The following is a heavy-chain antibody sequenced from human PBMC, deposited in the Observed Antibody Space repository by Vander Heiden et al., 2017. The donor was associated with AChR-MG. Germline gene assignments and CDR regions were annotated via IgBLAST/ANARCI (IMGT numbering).Heavy chain of an antibody. V-gene: IGHV3-21*01. Sequence: EVQLVESGGGLVKPGGSLRLSCAASGFTFSSYSMNWVRQAPGKGLEWVSAISSSSSYIYYADSVKGRFTISRDNAKNSLYLQMNSLRAEDTTVYYCARPYGDYEDYWGQGTLVTVSS. J-gene: IGHJ4*02. CDR3: ARPYGDYEDY. CDR2: ISSSSSYI. D-gene: IGHD4-17*01. CDR1: GFTFSSYS.